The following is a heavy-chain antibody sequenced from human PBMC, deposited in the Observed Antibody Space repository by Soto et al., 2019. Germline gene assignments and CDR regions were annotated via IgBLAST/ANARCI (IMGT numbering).Heavy chain of an antibody. J-gene: IGHJ6*02. Sequence: GGSLRLSCAASGFTFSSYAMHWVRQAPGKGLEWVAVISYDGSNKYYADSVKGRFTISRDNSKNTLYLQMNSLRAEDTAVYYCARDRTYDYGDYTNNGMDVWGQGTTVTVSS. D-gene: IGHD4-17*01. CDR3: ARDRTYDYGDYTNNGMDV. CDR2: ISYDGSNK. CDR1: GFTFSSYA. V-gene: IGHV3-30-3*01.